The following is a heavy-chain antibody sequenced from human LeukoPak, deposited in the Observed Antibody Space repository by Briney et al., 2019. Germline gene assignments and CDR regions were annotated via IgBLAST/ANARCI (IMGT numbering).Heavy chain of an antibody. CDR3: ARSYSSSSHYYYYYMDV. CDR2: ILPIFGTA. J-gene: IGHJ6*03. CDR1: GGTFSSYA. Sequence: SVKVSCKASGGTFSSYAISWVRQAPGQGLEWMGGILPIFGTANYAQKFQGRVTITTDESTSTAYMELSSMRSEDTAGYYCARSYSSSSHYYYYYMDVWGKGTTVTVSS. D-gene: IGHD6-6*01. V-gene: IGHV1-69*05.